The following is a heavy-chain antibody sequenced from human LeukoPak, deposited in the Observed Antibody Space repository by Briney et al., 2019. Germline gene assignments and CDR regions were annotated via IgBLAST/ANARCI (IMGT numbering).Heavy chain of an antibody. CDR1: GYTFTNYW. Sequence: GESLKISCQGSGYTFTNYWIGWVRQMPGEGLEWMGIIYPSDSDTIYNPSFQGQVTISVDKSTNTAYLQWSSLKASDTAMYFCARYCDTTSCYRYWGQGTLVTVSS. CDR3: ARYCDTTSCYRY. J-gene: IGHJ4*02. CDR2: IYPSDSDT. D-gene: IGHD2-2*01. V-gene: IGHV5-51*01.